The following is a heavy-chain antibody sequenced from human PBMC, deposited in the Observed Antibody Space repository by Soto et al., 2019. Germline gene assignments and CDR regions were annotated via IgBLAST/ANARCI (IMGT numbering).Heavy chain of an antibody. J-gene: IGHJ4*02. V-gene: IGHV1-69*01. CDR3: ARGVGAYYVDY. CDR2: IIPICGTT. CDR1: GGTFSTYA. D-gene: IGHD1-26*01. Sequence: QVQLVQSGAEVKKPGSSVKVSCKASGGTFSTYAITWVRQAPGQGLEWLGGIIPICGTTDYARKFQGRVTITAAESTSTVFIELSSLTSEDTAVYYCARGVGAYYVDYWGQGTLVTVSS.